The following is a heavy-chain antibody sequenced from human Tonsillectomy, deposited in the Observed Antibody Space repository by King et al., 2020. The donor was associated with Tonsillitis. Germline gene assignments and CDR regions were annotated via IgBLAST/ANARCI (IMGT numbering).Heavy chain of an antibody. CDR3: ARNGYTSGWYRG. CDR2: IYSGGST. J-gene: IGHJ4*02. Sequence: VQLVESGGGLIQPGGSLRLSCAVYGFTVSSNYMSWVRQAPGKGLEWVSVIYSGGSTYYADSVKGRFTTSRDNSKNTLYLQMNSLRAEDTAVYYCARNGYTSGWYRGWGQGTLVTVSS. CDR1: GFTVSSNY. V-gene: IGHV3-53*01. D-gene: IGHD6-19*01.